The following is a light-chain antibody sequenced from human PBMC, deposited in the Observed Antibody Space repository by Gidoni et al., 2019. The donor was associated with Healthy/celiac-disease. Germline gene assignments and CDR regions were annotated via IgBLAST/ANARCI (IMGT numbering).Light chain of an antibody. J-gene: IGKJ1*01. CDR1: QSISSW. CDR3: QQYNSYPWT. Sequence: DIQMTQSPSTLSASVGDRVTITCRASQSISSWLAWYQHKPGKAPKLLIYKASSLESGVPSRFSGSGSGTEFTLPISSLQPDDFATYYCQQYNSYPWTFGQGTKVEIK. CDR2: KAS. V-gene: IGKV1-5*03.